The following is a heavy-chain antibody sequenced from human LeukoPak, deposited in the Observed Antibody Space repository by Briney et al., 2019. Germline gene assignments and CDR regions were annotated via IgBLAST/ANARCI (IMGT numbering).Heavy chain of an antibody. J-gene: IGHJ4*02. V-gene: IGHV1-46*01. CDR1: GYTFTSYY. D-gene: IGHD3-10*01. Sequence: GPVKVSCKASGYTFTSYYMHWVRQAPGQGLEWMGIINPSGGSTSYAQKFQERVTITRDMSTSTAYMELSSLRSEDTAVYYCAAVAYGSGSYWGQGTLVTVSS. CDR2: INPSGGST. CDR3: AAVAYGSGSY.